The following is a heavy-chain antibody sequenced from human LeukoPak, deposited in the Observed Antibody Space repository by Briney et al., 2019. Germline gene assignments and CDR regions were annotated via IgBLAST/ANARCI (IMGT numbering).Heavy chain of an antibody. CDR3: AKSTSAYHDAFDI. Sequence: GGSLRLSCAASGFTFSSYSMNWVRQAPGKGLEWVSAISGSGGSTFYADSVKGRFTISRDNSRDTLYLQMNSLRAEDTAVYYCAKSTSAYHDAFDIWGQGTMVTVSS. V-gene: IGHV3-23*01. CDR1: GFTFSSYS. D-gene: IGHD2-2*01. J-gene: IGHJ3*02. CDR2: ISGSGGST.